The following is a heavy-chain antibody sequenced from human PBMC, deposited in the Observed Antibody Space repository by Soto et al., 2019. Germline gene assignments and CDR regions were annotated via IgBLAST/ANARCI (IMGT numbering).Heavy chain of an antibody. CDR3: AKELAIIGKGAFAM. Sequence: PGGSLRLSCRASGFTFSNYWMTWVRQAPGEGLEWVASIKQDGSEKYYLDSVKGRLIIPRDNTENSLYLQMNSLRVEDTAVYYCAKELAIIGKGAFAMWGQGTMVTVSS. CDR2: IKQDGSEK. D-gene: IGHD3-3*02. J-gene: IGHJ3*02. V-gene: IGHV3-7*04. CDR1: GFTFSNYW.